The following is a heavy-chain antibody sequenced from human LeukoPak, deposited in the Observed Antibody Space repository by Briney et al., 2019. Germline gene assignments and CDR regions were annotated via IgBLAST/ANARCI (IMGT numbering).Heavy chain of an antibody. J-gene: IGHJ4*02. CDR2: ISYDGSNK. CDR3: AKPGVGVVITPHYFDY. V-gene: IGHV3-30-3*02. D-gene: IGHD3-3*01. Sequence: GGSLRLSCAASGFTFSSYAMHWVRQAPGKGLEWVAVISYDGSNKYYADSVKGRFTISRDNSKNTLYLQMNSLRAEDTAVYYCAKPGVGVVITPHYFDYWGQGTLVTVSS. CDR1: GFTFSSYA.